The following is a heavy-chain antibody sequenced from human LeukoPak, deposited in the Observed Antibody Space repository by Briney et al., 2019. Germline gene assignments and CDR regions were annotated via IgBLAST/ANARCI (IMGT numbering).Heavy chain of an antibody. CDR1: GGSISSGSYY. V-gene: IGHV4-61*02. CDR2: IYTSGST. J-gene: IGHJ6*03. CDR3: ARGGDSSSWYLDYYYYMDV. D-gene: IGHD6-13*01. Sequence: SETLSLTCTVSGGSISSGSYYWSWIRQPAGKGLEWIGRIYTSGSTNYNPSLKSRVTISVDTSKNQFSLKLSSVTAADTAVYYCARGGDSSSWYLDYYYYMDVWGKGTTVTVSS.